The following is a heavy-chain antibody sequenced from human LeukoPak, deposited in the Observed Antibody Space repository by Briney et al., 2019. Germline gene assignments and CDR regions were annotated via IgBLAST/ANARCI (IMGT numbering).Heavy chain of an antibody. CDR3: ARDPHEWWSNPYAFDI. CDR2: ISSGSNTI. J-gene: IGHJ3*02. V-gene: IGHV3-48*04. D-gene: IGHD2-15*01. Sequence: GGSLRLSCAASGFTFSSYSMNWVRQAPGKGLEWISYISSGSNTIYYADSVKGRFTISRDNAKNSLYLQMNSLRAEDTAVYYCARDPHEWWSNPYAFDIWGQGTMVTVSS. CDR1: GFTFSSYS.